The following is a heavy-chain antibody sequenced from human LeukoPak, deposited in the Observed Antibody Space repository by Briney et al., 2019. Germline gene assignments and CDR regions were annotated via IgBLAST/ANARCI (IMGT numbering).Heavy chain of an antibody. Sequence: ALVKVSCKVSGYTLTELSMHWVRQAPGKGLEWMGGFDPEDGETIYAQKFQGRVTMTEDTSTDTAYMELSSLRSEDTAVYYCAMLAPVVAPNPPWGQGTLVTVSS. V-gene: IGHV1-24*01. CDR3: AMLAPVVAPNPP. J-gene: IGHJ5*02. CDR2: FDPEDGET. D-gene: IGHD2-21*01. CDR1: GYTLTELS.